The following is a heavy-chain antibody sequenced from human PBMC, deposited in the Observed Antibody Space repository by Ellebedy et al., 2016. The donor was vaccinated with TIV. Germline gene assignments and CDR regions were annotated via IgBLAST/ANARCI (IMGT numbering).Heavy chain of an antibody. CDR3: TSGAVAPYFEF. V-gene: IGHV3-72*01. CDR1: GFTFSDHY. CDR2: IRNRANSFTT. D-gene: IGHD6-19*01. Sequence: GESLKISCAASGFTFSDHYLDWVRQAPGKGLEWVGRIRNRANSFTTEYAASVKGRFTISRDDSKNSLYLQMNSLKTEDTAVYYCTSGAVAPYFEFWGQGTLVFVSS. J-gene: IGHJ4*02.